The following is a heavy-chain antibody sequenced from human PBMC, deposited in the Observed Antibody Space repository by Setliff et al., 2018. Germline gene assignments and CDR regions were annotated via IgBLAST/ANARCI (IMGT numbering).Heavy chain of an antibody. Sequence: GASVKVSCKTSGFSFTTFGFSWVRQAPGQGLEWMGWISPYSGETNYAQKFQDRLSVTADTSSKTTYMELRSLTSDDTAVYFCTRSRAPRVVLAADFDFWGLGTLVTVSS. V-gene: IGHV1-18*01. CDR1: GFSFTTFG. CDR2: ISPYSGET. D-gene: IGHD3-16*01. J-gene: IGHJ4*02. CDR3: TRSRAPRVVLAADFDF.